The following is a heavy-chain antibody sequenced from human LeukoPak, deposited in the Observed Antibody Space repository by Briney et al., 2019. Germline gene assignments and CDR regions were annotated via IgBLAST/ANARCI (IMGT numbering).Heavy chain of an antibody. CDR3: AKDAAAHPEYFQH. D-gene: IGHD6-13*01. CDR1: GFTFDDYA. Sequence: GRSLRLSCAASGFTFDDYAMHWVRQAPGKGLEWVSGISWNSGSIGYADSVKGRFTISRGNAKNSLYLQMNSLRAEDTALYYCAKDAAAHPEYFQHWGQGTLVTVSS. V-gene: IGHV3-9*01. CDR2: ISWNSGSI. J-gene: IGHJ1*01.